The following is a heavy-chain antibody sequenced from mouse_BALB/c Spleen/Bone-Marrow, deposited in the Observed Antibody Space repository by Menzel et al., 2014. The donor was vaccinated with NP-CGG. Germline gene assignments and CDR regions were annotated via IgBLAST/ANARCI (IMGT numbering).Heavy chain of an antibody. V-gene: IGHV1S132*01. CDR2: IFPGTDTT. J-gene: IGHJ3*01. CDR3: ARNYDYDEGAWFTY. Sequence: VKLVESGAEVVNPGASVKLSCRTSGYTFTNYWIQWVKQRPGQGLGWIGEIFPGTDTTYYNEKFKDKATLTIDTSSSTAYMQLSNLTSEDSAVYFCARNYDYDEGAWFTYWGQGTLVTVSA. D-gene: IGHD2-4*01. CDR1: GYTFTNYW.